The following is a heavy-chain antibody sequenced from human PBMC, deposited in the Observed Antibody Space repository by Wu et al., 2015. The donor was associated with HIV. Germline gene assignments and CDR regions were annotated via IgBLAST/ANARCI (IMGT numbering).Heavy chain of an antibody. V-gene: IGHV1-69*05. CDR3: ATHPGWTGVLDAFDM. D-gene: IGHD3/OR15-3a*01. Sequence: VQSRTEVKKPGASVRISCRAFGYTFASHGINWVRQAPGQGLEWMGGIIPIVGTPKYAQRFHGRVTISTDEDMTTAYMELSNLRYEDSAVYYCATHPGWTGVLDAFDMWGQGTLVTVSS. CDR2: IIPIVGTP. CDR1: GYTFASHG. J-gene: IGHJ3*02.